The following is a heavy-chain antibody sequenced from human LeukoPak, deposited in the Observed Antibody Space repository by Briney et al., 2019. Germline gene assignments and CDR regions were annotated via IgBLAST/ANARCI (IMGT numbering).Heavy chain of an antibody. CDR1: GFTFSSYG. J-gene: IGHJ4*02. V-gene: IGHV3-30*12. CDR3: ARQSLGASGLDH. Sequence: GGSLRLSCGASGFTFSSYGMHWVRQAPNKGLEWVAVAPHDRSSPSHAASVNGRFTISRDNSKDTLFLHMDSLRVDDTAIYYCARQSLGASGLDHWGQGVLVTVSS. D-gene: IGHD1-26*01. CDR2: APHDRSSP.